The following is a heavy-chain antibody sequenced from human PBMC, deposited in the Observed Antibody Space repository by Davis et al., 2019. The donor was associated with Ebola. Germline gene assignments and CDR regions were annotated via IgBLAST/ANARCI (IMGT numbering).Heavy chain of an antibody. CDR3: ARDSSRFLEWLTHYGMDV. CDR1: GYTFTNYG. J-gene: IGHJ6*02. Sequence: ASVKVSCKASGYTFTNYGITWVRQAPGQGLEWMGWISNYNGNTKYAQKFQGRVTITTDTSTNTAYMKLRSLTSDDTALYYCARDSSRFLEWLTHYGMDVWGQGTTVTVSS. D-gene: IGHD3-3*01. CDR2: ISNYNGNT. V-gene: IGHV1-18*01.